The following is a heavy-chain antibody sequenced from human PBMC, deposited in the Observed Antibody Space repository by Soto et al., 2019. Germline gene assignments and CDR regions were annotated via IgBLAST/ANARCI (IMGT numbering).Heavy chain of an antibody. V-gene: IGHV4-59*01. J-gene: IGHJ4*02. CDR2: IYYSGST. D-gene: IGHD6-6*01. CDR1: GGSISSYY. CDR3: AREGEYSSSLDY. Sequence: PSETLSLTCTVSGGSISSYYWSWIRQPPGKGLEWIGYIYYSGSTNYNPSLKSRVTISVDTSKNQFSLKLSSVTAADTAVYYCAREGEYSSSLDYWGQGTMVTVYS.